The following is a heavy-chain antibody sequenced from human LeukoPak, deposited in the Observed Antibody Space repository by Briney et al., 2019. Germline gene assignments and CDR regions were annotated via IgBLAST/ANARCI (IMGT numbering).Heavy chain of an antibody. D-gene: IGHD3-22*01. CDR1: GFTVTSNY. Sequence: GGSLRLSCAASGFTVTSNYMSWIRQAPGKGLEWVSVIYSGGDTYYADSVKGRFTISRDNSKNTLYLQMNSLRAEDTAVYYCARVGYYDSSGYYSPFDYWGQGTLVTVSS. J-gene: IGHJ4*02. CDR2: IYSGGDT. V-gene: IGHV3-66*01. CDR3: ARVGYYDSSGYYSPFDY.